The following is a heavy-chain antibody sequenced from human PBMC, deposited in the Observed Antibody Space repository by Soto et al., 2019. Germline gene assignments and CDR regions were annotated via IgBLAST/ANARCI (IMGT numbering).Heavy chain of an antibody. CDR3: ARDRRYFDWLLPTPGGMDV. D-gene: IGHD3-9*01. V-gene: IGHV4-4*02. Sequence: SETLSLTCAVSGGSISSSNWWSWVRQPPGKGLEWIGEIYHSGSTNYNPSLKSRVTISVDKSKNQFSLKLSSVTAADTAVYYCARDRRYFDWLLPTPGGMDVWGQGTTVTVSS. CDR1: GGSISSSNW. CDR2: IYHSGST. J-gene: IGHJ6*02.